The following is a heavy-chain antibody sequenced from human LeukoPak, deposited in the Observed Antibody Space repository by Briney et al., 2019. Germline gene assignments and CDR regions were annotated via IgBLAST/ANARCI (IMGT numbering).Heavy chain of an antibody. V-gene: IGHV3-7*01. CDR2: IKQDGSEK. Sequence: GGSLRLSCAASGFTFSSYWMSWVRQAPGKGLEWVTNIKQDGSEKYYVDSVKGRFTISRDNAKNSLYLQMNSLRAEDTAVYYCARDRRITGTTPGDYWGQGTLVTVSS. J-gene: IGHJ4*02. CDR1: GFTFSSYW. D-gene: IGHD1-7*01. CDR3: ARDRRITGTTPGDY.